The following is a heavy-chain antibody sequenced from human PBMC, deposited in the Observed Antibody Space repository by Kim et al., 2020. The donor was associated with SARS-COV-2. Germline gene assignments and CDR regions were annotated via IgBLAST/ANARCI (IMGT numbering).Heavy chain of an antibody. V-gene: IGHV2-70*01. CDR3: ARIGYSSYYFDY. D-gene: IGHD6-19*01. Sequence: KYYSPSLQTRLTTSRDTSKNQVVLTMTNMDPVDTATYYCARIGYSSYYFDYWGQGTLVTVSS. J-gene: IGHJ4*02. CDR2: K.